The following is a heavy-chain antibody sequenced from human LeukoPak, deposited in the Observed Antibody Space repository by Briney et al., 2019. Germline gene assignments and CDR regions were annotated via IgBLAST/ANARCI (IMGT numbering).Heavy chain of an antibody. CDR1: GLTFNKYW. CDR3: ATGYSSGWYFYFQH. J-gene: IGHJ1*01. V-gene: IGHV3-7*01. CDR2: IKQDGSEK. Sequence: GGSLRLSCEASGLTFNKYWMTWVGQAPGKGLEWVANIKQDGSEKNYVDSVKGRFTISRDNAKNSLSLRMNSLSAEDTAVYYCATGYSSGWYFYFQHWGQGSLVSVSS. D-gene: IGHD6-19*01.